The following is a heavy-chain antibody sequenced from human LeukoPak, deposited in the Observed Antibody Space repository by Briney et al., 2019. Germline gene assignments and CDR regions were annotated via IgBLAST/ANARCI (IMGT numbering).Heavy chain of an antibody. D-gene: IGHD3-22*01. Sequence: PSETLSLTCTVSGGSVSSGSYYWSWIRQPPGKGLEWIGYIYYSGSTNYNPSLKSRVTISVDTSKNQFSLKLSSVTAADTAVYYCARDVRKYYYDRKRPESYYYYGMDVWGQGTTVTVSS. CDR1: GGSVSSGSYY. J-gene: IGHJ6*02. CDR3: ARDVRKYYYDRKRPESYYYYGMDV. CDR2: IYYSGST. V-gene: IGHV4-61*01.